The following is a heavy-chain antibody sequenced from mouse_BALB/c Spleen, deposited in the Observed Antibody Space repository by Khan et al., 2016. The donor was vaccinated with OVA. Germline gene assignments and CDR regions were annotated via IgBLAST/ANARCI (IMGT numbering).Heavy chain of an antibody. CDR1: GYSFTGYF. CDR2: INPHIGET. CDR3: ARIYRSDFDY. D-gene: IGHD1-1*01. Sequence: EVQLQQSGPELVKPGASVKISCKASGYSFTGYFMNWVMQSHGKSLEWIGRINPHIGETFYNQKFKGNATLTVDESSSTAHMELRSLASEDSAVYYCARIYRSDFDYWGQGTTVTVSS. J-gene: IGHJ2*01. V-gene: IGHV1-20*02.